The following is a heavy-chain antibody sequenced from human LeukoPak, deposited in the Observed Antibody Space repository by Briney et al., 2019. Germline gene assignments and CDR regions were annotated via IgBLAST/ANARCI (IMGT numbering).Heavy chain of an antibody. J-gene: IGHJ3*01. CDR2: INHSGST. V-gene: IGHV4-34*01. D-gene: IGHD3-22*01. Sequence: ASETLSLTCAVYGGSFSGYYWSWIRQPPGKGLEWIGEINHSGSTNYNPSLKSRVTISVDTSKNQFSLELSSVTAADTAMYYCARDQHYYDNSGYGFDLWGQGTMVTVSS. CDR1: GGSFSGYY. CDR3: ARDQHYYDNSGYGFDL.